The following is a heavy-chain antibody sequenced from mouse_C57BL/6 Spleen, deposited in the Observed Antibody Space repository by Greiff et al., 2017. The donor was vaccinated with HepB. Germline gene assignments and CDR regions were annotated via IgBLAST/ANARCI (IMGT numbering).Heavy chain of an antibody. CDR3: ARDYGSSYVDWFAY. CDR2: IHPNSGST. J-gene: IGHJ3*01. CDR1: GYTFTSYW. D-gene: IGHD1-1*01. V-gene: IGHV1-64*01. Sequence: QVQLQQPGAELVKPGASVKLSCKASGYTFTSYWMHWVKQRPGQGLEWIGMIHPNSGSTNYNEKFKSKATLTVDKSSSTAYMQLSSLTSEDSAVYYCARDYGSSYVDWFAYWGQGTLVTVSA.